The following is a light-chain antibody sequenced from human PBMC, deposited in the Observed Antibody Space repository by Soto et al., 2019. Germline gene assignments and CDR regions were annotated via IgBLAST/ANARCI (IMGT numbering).Light chain of an antibody. CDR3: SSYAGSNNLGV. CDR2: EVS. J-gene: IGLJ1*01. Sequence: QYALTQPPSASGSPGQSVTISCTGTSSDVGGYNYVSWYQRHPGKAPKLMIYEVSKRPSGVPDRFSGSKSGNTASLTVSGLQAEDEADYYCSSYAGSNNLGVFGTGTKLTVL. CDR1: SSDVGGYNY. V-gene: IGLV2-8*01.